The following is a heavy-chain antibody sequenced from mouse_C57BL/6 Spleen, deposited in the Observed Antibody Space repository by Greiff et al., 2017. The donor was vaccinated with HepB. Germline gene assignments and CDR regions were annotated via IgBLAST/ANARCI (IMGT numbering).Heavy chain of an antibody. CDR3: ARGYYYGSWYAMDY. D-gene: IGHD1-1*01. J-gene: IGHJ4*01. V-gene: IGHV5-16*01. CDR1: GFTFSDYY. Sequence: EVKLVESEGGLVQPGSSMKLSCTASGFTFSDYYMAWVRQVPEKGLEWVANINYDGSSTYYLDSLKSRFIISRDNAKNILYLQMSSLKSEDTATYYCARGYYYGSWYAMDYWGQGTSVTVSS. CDR2: INYDGSST.